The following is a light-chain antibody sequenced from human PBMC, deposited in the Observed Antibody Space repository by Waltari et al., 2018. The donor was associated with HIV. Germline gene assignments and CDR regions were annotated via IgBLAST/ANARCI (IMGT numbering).Light chain of an antibody. CDR3: QQYNSYPWT. J-gene: IGKJ1*01. CDR1: QSINAW. CDR2: KAS. Sequence: DIQMTQSPSTLSASVGDRVTITCRASQSINAWLAWYQQKPGKAPHLLIYKASRLESEVPSRFSGSESGTEFTLTISSLQPDDFGTYYCQQYNSYPWTFGQGTKVEIK. V-gene: IGKV1-5*03.